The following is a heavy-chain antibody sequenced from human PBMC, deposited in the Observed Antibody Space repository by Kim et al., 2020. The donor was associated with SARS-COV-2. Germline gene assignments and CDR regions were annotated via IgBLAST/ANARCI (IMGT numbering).Heavy chain of an antibody. D-gene: IGHD3-16*01. Sequence: STNYNPSLKSRVTLSVDTSKNQFSLKLSSVTAADTAVYYCAGTQTQGVDYWGQGTLVTVSS. V-gene: IGHV4-59*01. CDR2: ST. J-gene: IGHJ4*02. CDR3: AGTQTQGVDY.